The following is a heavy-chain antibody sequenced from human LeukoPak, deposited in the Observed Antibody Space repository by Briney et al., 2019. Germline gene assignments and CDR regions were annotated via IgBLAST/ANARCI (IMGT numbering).Heavy chain of an antibody. J-gene: IGHJ3*02. V-gene: IGHV3-74*01. Sequence: PGGSLRLSCAASGFTFSIYWMHWVRQAPGKGLVWVSRINSDGSSTNYADSVKGRFTISRDNSKNTLYLQMNSLRAEDTAVYYCASEVVITHDDAFDIWGQGTMVTVSS. CDR1: GFTFSIYW. CDR3: ASEVVITHDDAFDI. D-gene: IGHD3-22*01. CDR2: INSDGSST.